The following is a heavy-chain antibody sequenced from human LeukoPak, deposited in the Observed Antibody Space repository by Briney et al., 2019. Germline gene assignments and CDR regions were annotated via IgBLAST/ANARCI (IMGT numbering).Heavy chain of an antibody. Sequence: GASVKVSCKASGYTFTSYYIHWIRQAPGQGLEWMGVINPNGGGTTYARRFQGRVTMTRDTSTSTVSMDLSSLTSEDTAVYYCARDPEANWAFFDYWGQGTLVTVSS. D-gene: IGHD7-27*01. V-gene: IGHV1-46*01. CDR3: ARDPEANWAFFDY. CDR1: GYTFTSYY. J-gene: IGHJ4*02. CDR2: INPNGGGT.